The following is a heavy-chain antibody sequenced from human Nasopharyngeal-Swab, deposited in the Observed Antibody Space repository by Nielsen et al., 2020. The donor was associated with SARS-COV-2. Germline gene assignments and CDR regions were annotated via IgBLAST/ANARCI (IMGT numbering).Heavy chain of an antibody. D-gene: IGHD5-12*01. J-gene: IGHJ4*02. Sequence: GESLKISCTASGFTFGDYAMSWFRQAPGKGLEWVGFIRSKAYGGTTEYAASVKGRFTISRDDSKSIAYLQMNSLRAEDTAVYYCATLDTIREIDYWGQGTLVTVSS. V-gene: IGHV3-49*03. CDR2: IRSKAYGGTT. CDR1: GFTFGDYA. CDR3: ATLDTIREIDY.